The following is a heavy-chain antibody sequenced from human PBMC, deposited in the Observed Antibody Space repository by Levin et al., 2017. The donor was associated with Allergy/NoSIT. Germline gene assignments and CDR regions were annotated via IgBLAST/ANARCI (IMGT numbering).Heavy chain of an antibody. D-gene: IGHD3-3*01. CDR3: AGTPTYYDFWSGSYRNWFDP. J-gene: IGHJ5*02. CDR1: GGSISSSY. V-gene: IGHV4-59*01. Sequence: SQTLSLTCTVSGGSISSSYWSWIRQPPGKGLEWIGYIYYSGSTNYNPSLKSRVTISVDTSKNQFSLKLRSVTAADTAVYYCAGTPTYYDFWSGSYRNWFDPWGQGTLVTVSS. CDR2: IYYSGST.